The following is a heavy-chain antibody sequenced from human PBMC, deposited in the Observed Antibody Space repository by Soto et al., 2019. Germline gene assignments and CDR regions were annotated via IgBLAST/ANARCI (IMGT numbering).Heavy chain of an antibody. CDR3: ARDVASSSWYYFDS. J-gene: IGHJ4*02. D-gene: IGHD6-13*01. CDR1: GFTFSTYA. CDR2: ISYDGSDT. Sequence: QVDLVESGGGVVQPGGSLRLSCVASGFTFSTYAMHWVRQTPGKGLECVASISYDGSDTYYADPGKGRFTISRDNSKNTLHLQMNSLTPDDTALYYCARDVASSSWYYFDSWGQGTLVTVSS. V-gene: IGHV3-30*04.